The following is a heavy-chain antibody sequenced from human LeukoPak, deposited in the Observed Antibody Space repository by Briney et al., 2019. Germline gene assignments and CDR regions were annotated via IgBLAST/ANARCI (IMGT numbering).Heavy chain of an antibody. CDR3: AAGMYQLLSLLDY. V-gene: IGHV3-33*01. CDR1: GFTFSSYG. CDR2: IWYDGSNK. J-gene: IGHJ4*02. Sequence: PGGSLRLSCAASGFTFSSYGMHWVRQAPGKGLEWVAVIWYDGSNKYYADSVKGRFTISRDNSKNTLYLQMNSLRAEDTAVYYCAAGMYQLLSLLDYWGQGTLVTVSS. D-gene: IGHD2-2*01.